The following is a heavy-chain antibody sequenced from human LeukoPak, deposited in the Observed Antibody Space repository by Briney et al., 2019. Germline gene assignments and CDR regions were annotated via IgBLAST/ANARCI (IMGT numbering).Heavy chain of an antibody. CDR3: ARDMRVGATTYWFDP. CDR1: GFTFSSYW. CDR2: IYHSGST. D-gene: IGHD1-26*01. J-gene: IGHJ5*02. V-gene: IGHV4-38-2*02. Sequence: GSLRLSCAASGFTFSSYWMSWVRQAPGKGLEWIGSIYHSGSTYYNPSLKSRVTISVDTSKNQFSLKLSSVTAADTAVYYCARDMRVGATTYWFDPWGQGTLVTVSS.